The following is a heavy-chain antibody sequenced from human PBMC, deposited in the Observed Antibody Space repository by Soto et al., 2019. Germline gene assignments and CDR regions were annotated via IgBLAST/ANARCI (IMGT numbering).Heavy chain of an antibody. CDR1: VGLFSSYP. Sequence: QEQLVQSGAEVKKPGSSVKVSCKASVGLFSSYPISWVRQVHGHGLEWMGGIIPVFQTAYYTQRFQGRVTITADESTNTAYMELSSLRSEDTAIYYCARGGSGYTWFNEFWGQGTLVTVSS. CDR3: ARGGSGYTWFNEF. D-gene: IGHD3-22*01. J-gene: IGHJ4*02. CDR2: IIPVFQTA. V-gene: IGHV1-69*01.